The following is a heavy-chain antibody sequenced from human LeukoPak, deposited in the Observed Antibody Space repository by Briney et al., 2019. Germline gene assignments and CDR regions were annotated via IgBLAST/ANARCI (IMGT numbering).Heavy chain of an antibody. CDR1: GYSISSGYY. CDR2: IYHSGST. J-gene: IGHJ4*02. CDR3: ARAVSGFDY. V-gene: IGHV4-38-2*02. Sequence: PSETLSLTCTVSGYSISSGYYWGWIRQPPGKGLEWIGTIYHSGSTYYNPSLNSRVTISVDTSKNQFSLKLSSVTAADTAVYYCARAVSGFDYWGQGTLVTVSS.